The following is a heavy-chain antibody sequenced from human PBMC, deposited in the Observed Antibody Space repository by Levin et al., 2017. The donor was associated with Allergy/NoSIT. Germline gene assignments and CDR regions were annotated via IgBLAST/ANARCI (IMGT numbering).Heavy chain of an antibody. D-gene: IGHD2-21*02. CDR1: EMPFSDCA. Sequence: GGSLRLSCAASEMPFSDCAMSWVRQAPGEGLEWISTLTSSYKTYYADYVRGRFTISRDNSKNTVSLQMDSLRADDTATYYCVKLYGDYYHAFDFWGQGTLVTVSS. CDR3: VKLYGDYYHAFDF. CDR2: LTSSYKT. J-gene: IGHJ4*02. V-gene: IGHV3-23*01.